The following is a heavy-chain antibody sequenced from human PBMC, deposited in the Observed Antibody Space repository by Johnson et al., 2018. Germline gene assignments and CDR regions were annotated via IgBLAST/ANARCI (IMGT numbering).Heavy chain of an antibody. CDR3: AKDISTSGSCFDY. J-gene: IGHJ4*02. D-gene: IGHD2/OR15-2a*01. CDR2: ISWNSGTL. CDR1: GFTFDDYA. V-gene: IGHV3-9*01. Sequence: VQLVQSGGGLVQPGRSLRLSCAASGFTFDDYAMHWVRQAPGKGLEWVAGISWNSGTLGYVDSVRGRFTISRDNAKSSLYLQITSLRAGDTAFYYCAKDISTSGSCFDYWGQGTLVTVSS.